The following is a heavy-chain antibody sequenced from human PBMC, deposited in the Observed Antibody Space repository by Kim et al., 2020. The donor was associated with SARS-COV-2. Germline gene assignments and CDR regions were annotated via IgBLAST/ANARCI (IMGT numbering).Heavy chain of an antibody. CDR3: AKDYFSVGATGVDY. J-gene: IGHJ4*02. V-gene: IGHV3-30*02. D-gene: IGHD1-26*01. Sequence: ADSVKGRFTNSRDQSKNTLYLQMNSLRAEDTAVDYCAKDYFSVGATGVDYWGQGTLVTVSS.